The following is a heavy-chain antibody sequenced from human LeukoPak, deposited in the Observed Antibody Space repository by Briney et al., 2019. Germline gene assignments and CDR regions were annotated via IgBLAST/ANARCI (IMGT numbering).Heavy chain of an antibody. D-gene: IGHD5-18*01. Sequence: ASVKVSCKASGYTFIGYYMHWVRQAPGQGLEWMGWINPNSGGTNYAQKFQGRVTMTRDTSISTAYMELSRLRSDDTAVYYCAREYSYYYYYGMDVWGQGTTVTVSS. J-gene: IGHJ6*02. V-gene: IGHV1-2*02. CDR2: INPNSGGT. CDR3: AREYSYYYYYGMDV. CDR1: GYTFIGYY.